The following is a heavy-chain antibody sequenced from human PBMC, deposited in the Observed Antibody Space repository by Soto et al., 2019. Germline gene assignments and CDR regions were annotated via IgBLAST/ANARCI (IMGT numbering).Heavy chain of an antibody. CDR2: INVYNGNA. J-gene: IGHJ4*02. D-gene: IGHD3-10*01. CDR3: ARGGYYGSGSYYIYFDF. Sequence: QVQLVQSEPEVKKPGASVKVSCKTFGYTFYTYGISWVRQAPGQGLEWMGWINVYNGNANYAQNLQGRVTLTTDTSTKTAYMELRSLRSDDTAVYFCARGGYYGSGSYYIYFDFWGQGTLVTVSS. V-gene: IGHV1-18*01. CDR1: GYTFYTYG.